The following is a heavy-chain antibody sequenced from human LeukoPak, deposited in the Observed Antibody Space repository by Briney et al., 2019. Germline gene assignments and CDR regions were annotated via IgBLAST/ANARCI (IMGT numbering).Heavy chain of an antibody. CDR3: ARRYYSNSFDY. V-gene: IGHV4-38-2*01. CDR1: GYSISSGYY. D-gene: IGHD4-11*01. J-gene: IGHJ4*02. Sequence: SETLSLTCAVSGYSISSGYYWGWIRQPPGKGLEWIGSIYHSGSTYYNPSLKSRGTISVDTSKNQFSLKLSSVTAADTAVHYCARRYYSNSFDYWGQGTLVTVSS. CDR2: IYHSGST.